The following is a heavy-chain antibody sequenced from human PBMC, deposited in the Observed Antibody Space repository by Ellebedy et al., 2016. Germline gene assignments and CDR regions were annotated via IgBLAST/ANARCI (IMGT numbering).Heavy chain of an antibody. V-gene: IGHV4-59*01. Sequence: SETLSLXXTVSGGSISSYYWSWIRQPPGKGLEWIGYIYYSGSTNYNPSLKSRVTISVDTSKNQFSLKLSSVTAADTAVYCCARVDGWLRYYFDYWGQGTLVTVSS. CDR2: IYYSGST. D-gene: IGHD5-24*01. CDR3: ARVDGWLRYYFDY. J-gene: IGHJ4*02. CDR1: GGSISSYY.